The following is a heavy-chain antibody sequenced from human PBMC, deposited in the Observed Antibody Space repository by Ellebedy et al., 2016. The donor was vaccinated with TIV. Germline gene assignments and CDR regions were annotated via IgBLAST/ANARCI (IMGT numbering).Heavy chain of an antibody. J-gene: IGHJ5*02. CDR1: GFTFSDYY. V-gene: IGHV3-11*04. CDR2: ISASGGTM. D-gene: IGHD3-22*01. Sequence: GESLKISXAASGFTFSDYYMSWIRQAPGKGLEWVSYISASGGTMYYADSLKGRFTISRDNAKNTLYLQMNSLRAEDTAVYYCASPGGFDSSASDGYDPWGQGTLVTVSS. CDR3: ASPGGFDSSASDGYDP.